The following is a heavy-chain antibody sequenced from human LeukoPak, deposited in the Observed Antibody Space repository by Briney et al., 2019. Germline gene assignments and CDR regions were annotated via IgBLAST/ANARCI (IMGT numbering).Heavy chain of an antibody. V-gene: IGHV3-48*02. D-gene: IGHD2-15*01. J-gene: IGHJ5*02. CDR2: ISSSSSTI. CDR1: GFTFSSYS. CDR3: AREPPYATPHTNWFDP. Sequence: GGSLSLSCAASGFTFSSYSMNWVRQAPGKGLEWVSYISSSSSTIYYADSVKGRFTISRDNAKNSLYLQMNSLRDEDTAVYYCAREPPYATPHTNWFDPWGQGTLVTVSS.